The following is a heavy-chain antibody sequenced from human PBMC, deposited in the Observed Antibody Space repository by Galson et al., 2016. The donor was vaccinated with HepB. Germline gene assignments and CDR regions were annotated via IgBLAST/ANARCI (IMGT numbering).Heavy chain of an antibody. CDR1: GFTFRNYG. D-gene: IGHD2-2*01. V-gene: IGHV3-23*01. J-gene: IGHJ6*04. Sequence: LRLSCAASGFTFRNYGMTWVRQAPGKGLEVVSRISRSGDSTDYADSVKGRFTISRDNSKNMLSMQMNSLTADDTAIYYCVQGSTAPAVWGKGTTVTVSS. CDR2: ISRSGDST. CDR3: VQGSTAPAV.